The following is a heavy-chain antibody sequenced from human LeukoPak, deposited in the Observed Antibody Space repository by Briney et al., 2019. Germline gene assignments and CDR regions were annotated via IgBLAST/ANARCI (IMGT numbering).Heavy chain of an antibody. CDR3: ARLSAYYYGSYFYYYMDV. D-gene: IGHD3-10*01. CDR1: GFTFSNYA. CDR2: IRQDESER. Sequence: GGSLRLSCAASGFTFSNYAMSWVRQLPGKGPEWVANIRQDESERYFADSVKGRFTISRDNAKKSVYLHMSSLRAEDTALYYCARLSAYYYGSYFYYYMDVWGKGTTVTVSS. V-gene: IGHV3-7*01. J-gene: IGHJ6*03.